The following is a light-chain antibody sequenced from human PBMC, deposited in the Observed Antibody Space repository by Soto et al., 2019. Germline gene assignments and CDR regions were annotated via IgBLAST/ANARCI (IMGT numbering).Light chain of an antibody. CDR2: GTS. V-gene: IGKV3-20*01. J-gene: IGKJ1*01. CDR3: QQYVTTPRT. Sequence: EIVLTQSPGILSLSPGARANLSCRASQTVAYTSLAWYQQRPGQAPRLLIYGTSTRATGTPDRFIGSGSGTAFTLTISRLEPEDFAVYYCQQYVTTPRTFGQGTKVE. CDR1: QTVAYTS.